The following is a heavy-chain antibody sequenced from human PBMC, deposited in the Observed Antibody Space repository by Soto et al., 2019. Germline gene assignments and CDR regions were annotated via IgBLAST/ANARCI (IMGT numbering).Heavy chain of an antibody. CDR2: INSDGSSA. J-gene: IGHJ4*02. CDR3: ASSLLTPFDY. D-gene: IGHD7-27*01. V-gene: IGHV3-74*01. CDR1: GFTFSSYW. Sequence: GGSLRLSCAASGFTFSSYWMHWVRRAPGKGLVWVSRINSDGSSAFYADSVKGRFTISRDNAKNTLYLQMNSLRAEDTAVYYCASSLLTPFDYWGQGTLVTVSS.